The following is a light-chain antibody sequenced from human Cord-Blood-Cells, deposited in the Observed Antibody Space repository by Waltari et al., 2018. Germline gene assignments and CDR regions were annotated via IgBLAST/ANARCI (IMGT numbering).Light chain of an antibody. CDR2: GAS. CDR1: QSVSSSY. V-gene: IGKV3-20*01. CDR3: QQYGSSPT. Sequence: EIVLTQSPGTLSLSPGERATLSCRASQSVSSSYLAWYQQKHGQAPRLLSYGASSRATGSPDRFSGSGSGTDFTLTISRLEPEDFAVYYCQQYGSSPTFGQGTRLEIK. J-gene: IGKJ5*01.